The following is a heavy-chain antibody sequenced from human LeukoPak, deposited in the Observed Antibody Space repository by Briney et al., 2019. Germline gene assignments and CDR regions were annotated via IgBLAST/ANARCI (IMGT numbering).Heavy chain of an antibody. V-gene: IGHV3-11*04. CDR3: ARAVEDYGSGSYPEHYYYYYYMDV. CDR1: GFTFSDYY. D-gene: IGHD3-10*01. J-gene: IGHJ6*03. CDR2: ISSSGSTI. Sequence: KPGGSLRLSCAAYGFTFSDYYMSWIRQAPGNGLKWVSYISSSGSTISYADSVKGRFTIYRDNAKNSLYLQMNGLRAEDTAVYYCARAVEDYGSGSYPEHYYYYYYMDVWGKGTTVTVSS.